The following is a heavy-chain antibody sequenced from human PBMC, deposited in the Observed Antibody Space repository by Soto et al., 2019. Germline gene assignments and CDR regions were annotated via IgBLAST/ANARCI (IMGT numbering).Heavy chain of an antibody. Sequence: SETLSLTCTVSGDSISSSDYYWGWIRQPPGKGLEWIGNIYYSGGASYHPSLKSRVTISVDTSKNQISLKLSSVTAADTAVYYCARHPTVTEYYFDYWGQGTLVTVS. CDR2: IYYSGGA. J-gene: IGHJ4*02. CDR1: GDSISSSDYY. V-gene: IGHV4-39*01. CDR3: ARHPTVTEYYFDY. D-gene: IGHD4-17*01.